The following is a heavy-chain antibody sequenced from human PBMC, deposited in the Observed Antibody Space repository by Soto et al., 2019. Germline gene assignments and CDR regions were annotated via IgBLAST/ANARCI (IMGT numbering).Heavy chain of an antibody. Sequence: PSEILSLTCTVSGGSIYSGSYYWGWIRQPPGKGLGWIGTIYYSGTTYYNPSLESRVTLSVDTSKSQFSLQLSSVTAADTAVYYCARHKQSRGSSRGAFDMWGHGTMVTVSS. CDR2: IYYSGTT. D-gene: IGHD6-13*01. V-gene: IGHV4-39*01. J-gene: IGHJ3*02. CDR1: GGSIYSGSYY. CDR3: ARHKQSRGSSRGAFDM.